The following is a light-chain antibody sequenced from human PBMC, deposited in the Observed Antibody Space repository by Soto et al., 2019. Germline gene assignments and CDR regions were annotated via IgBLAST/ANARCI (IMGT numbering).Light chain of an antibody. J-gene: IGKJ1*01. CDR1: QTITTW. V-gene: IGKV1-5*01. CDR3: QQYTNTNNPWM. Sequence: DIRVTQSPPTLSASVGDRVTITCRASQTITTWMAWYQQKPGKAPKLLVYDASTLQSGVATRFSGSGSGTEFTLIISGLQPEESATYYCQQYTNTNNPWMFGQGTKVDI. CDR2: DAS.